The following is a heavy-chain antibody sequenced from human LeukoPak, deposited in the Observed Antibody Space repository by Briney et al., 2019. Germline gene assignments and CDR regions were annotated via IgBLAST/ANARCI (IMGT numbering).Heavy chain of an antibody. Sequence: GGSLRLSCAASGFTFSSYSMNWVRQAPGKGLEWVSSISSSSSYIYYADSVKGRFTISRDNSKNTLYLQMNSLRAEDTAVYYCAKDRDGYNSYWGQGTLVTVSS. J-gene: IGHJ4*02. V-gene: IGHV3-21*04. D-gene: IGHD5-24*01. CDR1: GFTFSSYS. CDR3: AKDRDGYNSY. CDR2: ISSSSSYI.